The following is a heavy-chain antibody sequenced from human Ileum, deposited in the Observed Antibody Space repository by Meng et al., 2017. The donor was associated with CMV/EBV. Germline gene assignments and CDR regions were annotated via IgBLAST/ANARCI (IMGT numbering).Heavy chain of an antibody. CDR3: AREGDYFDY. Sequence: GSLRLSCTVSGGSISSYYWSWIRQPPGKGLEWIGYIYYSGSTNYNPSLKSRVTISVDTSKNQFSLKLSSVTAADTAVYYCAREGDYFDYWGQGTLVTGAS. J-gene: IGHJ4*02. V-gene: IGHV4-59*01. CDR1: GGSISSYY. CDR2: IYYSGST.